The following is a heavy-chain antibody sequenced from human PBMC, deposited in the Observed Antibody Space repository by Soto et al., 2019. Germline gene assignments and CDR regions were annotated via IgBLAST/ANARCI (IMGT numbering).Heavy chain of an antibody. J-gene: IGHJ4*02. D-gene: IGHD3-22*01. Sequence: SETLSLTCTVSGGSISSGGYYWSWIRQHPGKGLEWIGYIYYSGSTYYNPSLKSRVTISVDTSKNQFSLKLSSVTAADTAVYYCASAPPNYYDSSGYFFYFDDWGQGTLVTVSS. CDR3: ASAPPNYYDSSGYFFYFDD. CDR2: IYYSGST. V-gene: IGHV4-31*03. CDR1: GGSISSGGYY.